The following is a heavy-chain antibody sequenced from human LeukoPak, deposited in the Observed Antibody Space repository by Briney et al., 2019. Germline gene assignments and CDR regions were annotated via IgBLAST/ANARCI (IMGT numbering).Heavy chain of an antibody. V-gene: IGHV4-34*01. J-gene: IGHJ4*02. D-gene: IGHD2-2*01. Sequence: SETLSLTCAVYGGSFSGYYWSWIRQPPGKGLEWIGEINHSGSTNYNPSLKSRVTISVDTSKNQFSLKLSSVTAADTAVYYCARRRTSKMTLYYFDYWGQGTLVTVSS. CDR2: INHSGST. CDR3: ARRRTSKMTLYYFDY. CDR1: GGSFSGYY.